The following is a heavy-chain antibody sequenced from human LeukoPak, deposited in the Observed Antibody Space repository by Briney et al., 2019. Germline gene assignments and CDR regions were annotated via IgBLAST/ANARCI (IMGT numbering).Heavy chain of an antibody. Sequence: GGSLRLSCAASGFTFSSYSMNWVRQAPGKGLEWVSSISSSSSYIYYADSVKGRFTISRDNSKNTLYLQMNSLRAEDTAVYYCAKDRGFNWFDPWGQGTLVTVSS. CDR3: AKDRGFNWFDP. D-gene: IGHD3-10*01. CDR1: GFTFSSYS. V-gene: IGHV3-21*04. CDR2: ISSSSSYI. J-gene: IGHJ5*02.